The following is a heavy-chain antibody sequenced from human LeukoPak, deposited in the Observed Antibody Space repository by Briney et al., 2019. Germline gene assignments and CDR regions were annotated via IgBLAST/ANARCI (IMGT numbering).Heavy chain of an antibody. CDR2: ISSNGHST. CDR3: ARRPYSGSYYVDY. CDR1: GFTFSNYA. V-gene: IGHV3-64*01. D-gene: IGHD1-26*01. Sequence: PGGSLRLSCAASGFTFSNYAMHWVRQAPGKGLEYVSAISSNGHSTDYAISVKGRFTISRDNSENTLYLQMGSLGAEDMAVYYCARRPYSGSYYVDYWGQGTLVTVSS. J-gene: IGHJ4*02.